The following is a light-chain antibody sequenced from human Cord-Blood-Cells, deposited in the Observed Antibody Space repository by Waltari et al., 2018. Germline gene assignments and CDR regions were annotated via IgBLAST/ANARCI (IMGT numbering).Light chain of an antibody. J-gene: IGLJ3*02. CDR1: SSDVGGYNY. Sequence: QSALTQPASVSGSPGQSITISCTGTSSDVGGYNYVSWYQQHPGKAPKLMIYDVSKRPSGVPNGFSGSKSGNTASLTISGLQAEDEADYYCSSYTSSSTLVFGGGTKLTVL. V-gene: IGLV2-14*01. CDR2: DVS. CDR3: SSYTSSSTLV.